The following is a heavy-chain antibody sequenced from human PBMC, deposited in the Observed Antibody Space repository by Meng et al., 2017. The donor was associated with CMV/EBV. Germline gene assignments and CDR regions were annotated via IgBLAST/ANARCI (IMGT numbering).Heavy chain of an antibody. CDR3: ARELDYDYVWGSYRYSVGYFDY. J-gene: IGHJ4*02. V-gene: IGHV4-30-4*01. CDR1: VGYISSGDYF. CDR2: ISYSGST. Sequence: LSPPCTVHVGYISSGDYFWQWMRHTPGKGLEWIGYISYSGSTYAYPSPKSRVTISVDTSKNQFSLKLSSVTAADTAVYYCARELDYDYVWGSYRYSVGYFDYWGQGTLVTVSS. D-gene: IGHD3-16*02.